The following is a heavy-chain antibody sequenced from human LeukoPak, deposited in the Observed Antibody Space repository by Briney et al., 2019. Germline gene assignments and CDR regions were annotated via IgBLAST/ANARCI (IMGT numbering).Heavy chain of an antibody. V-gene: IGHV1-8*02. CDR2: MNPNSGNT. Sequence: ASVKVSCKASGYTFTGYYMHWVRQATGQGLEWMGWMNPNSGNTGYAQKFQGRVTMTRNTSISTAYMELSSLRSEDTAVYYCARGLEDYWGQGTLVTVSS. CDR3: ARGLEDY. CDR1: GYTFTGYY. J-gene: IGHJ4*02.